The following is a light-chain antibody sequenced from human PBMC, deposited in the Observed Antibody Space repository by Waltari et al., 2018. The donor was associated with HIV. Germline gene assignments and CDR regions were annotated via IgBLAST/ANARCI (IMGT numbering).Light chain of an antibody. J-gene: IGKJ5*01. Sequence: DMVLSQSPRSLPVTPGEPASITCRSSQSLLHSFGYHYVEWYLQKPGQPPQLRIYMGSYRATGVPDRFSGSGSGTDFTLKISRVEAEAVGVYYCLQALHAQVTFGQGTRLEIK. CDR1: QSLLHSFGYHY. V-gene: IGKV2-28*01. CDR2: MGS. CDR3: LQALHAQVT.